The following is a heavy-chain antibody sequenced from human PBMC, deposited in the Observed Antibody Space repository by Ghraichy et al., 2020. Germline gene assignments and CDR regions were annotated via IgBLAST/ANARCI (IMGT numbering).Heavy chain of an antibody. V-gene: IGHV4-59*01. J-gene: IGHJ5*02. CDR2: IYSNGNT. CDR3: AREGRIADYNWFDP. D-gene: IGHD2-21*01. CDR1: GGYISTYY. Sequence: SEPLSLTCTVSGGYISTYYFSWIRQRPGTGLEWIGYIYSNGNTNYNPSLKSRLTMSVDTSKNQLSLKLRSVTAADTAVYYCAREGRIADYNWFDPWGQGTLVTVSS.